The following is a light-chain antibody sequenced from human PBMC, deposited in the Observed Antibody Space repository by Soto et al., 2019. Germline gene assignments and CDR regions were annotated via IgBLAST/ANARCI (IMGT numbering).Light chain of an antibody. J-gene: IGKJ1*01. CDR1: QSINNY. V-gene: IGKV1-39*01. CDR2: AAS. Sequence: DIQMTQSPSSLSASVGDRVSITCRASQSINNYLNWYQQKPGKAPKLLIYAASTLQSGVPSRFSGSGSGTDFTLTISRLEPEDFAVYYCQQYGSSGTFGQGTKVDIK. CDR3: QQYGSSGT.